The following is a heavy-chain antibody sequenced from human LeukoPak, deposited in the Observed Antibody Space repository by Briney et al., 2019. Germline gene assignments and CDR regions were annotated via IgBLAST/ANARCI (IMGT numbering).Heavy chain of an antibody. V-gene: IGHV3-7*01. D-gene: IGHD4-23*01. J-gene: IGHJ6*02. CDR3: ARDRTVVKNGMDV. CDR2: IKQDGSEK. CDR1: GFTFSSYW. Sequence: GGSLRLSCAASGFTFSSYWMSWVRQAPGKGLEWVANIKQDGSEKYYVDSVKGRFTISRDNAKNSLYLQMNSLRAEDTAVYYCARDRTVVKNGMDVRGQGTTVTVSS.